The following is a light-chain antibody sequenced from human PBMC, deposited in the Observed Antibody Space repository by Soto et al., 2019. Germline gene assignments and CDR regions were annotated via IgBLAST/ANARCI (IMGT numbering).Light chain of an antibody. V-gene: IGKV1-9*01. Sequence: DIQLTQSPSFLSASVGDRVTITCRASQGISSYLAWYQQIPGKAPNLLIYAASTLQSGVPSRFSGSGSGTEFTLTISSLHPEDFATYYCHQLNSYPHPFGQGTRLEMK. CDR3: HQLNSYPHP. CDR2: AAS. CDR1: QGISSY. J-gene: IGKJ5*01.